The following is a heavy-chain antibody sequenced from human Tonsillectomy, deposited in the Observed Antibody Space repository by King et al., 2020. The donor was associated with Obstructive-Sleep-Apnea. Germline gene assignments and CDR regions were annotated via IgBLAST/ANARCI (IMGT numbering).Heavy chain of an antibody. CDR2: ISYDGNKK. Sequence: VQLVESGGGVVQPGRSLRVSCAGSGFTFTNYPMYWVRQAPGKGLEWVAVISYDGNKKYYADSVKGRFSISRDNSKKTVDQQMDSLTPDDTAVYYCARDRRGWKNYYYYGMGVWGQGTTVTVSS. D-gene: IGHD6-19*01. J-gene: IGHJ6*02. CDR3: ARDRRGWKNYYYYGMGV. V-gene: IGHV3-30*04. CDR1: GFTFTNYP.